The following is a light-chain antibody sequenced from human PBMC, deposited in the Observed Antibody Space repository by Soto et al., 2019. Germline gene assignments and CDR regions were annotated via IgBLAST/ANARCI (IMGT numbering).Light chain of an antibody. CDR3: SSYTSSSTLV. J-gene: IGLJ2*01. Sequence: QSALTQPASVSGSPGQSITISCTGTSSDVGAYNYVSWYQQHPGKAPKLMIYDVSNRPSGVSNRFSGSKSGNTASLTISGLQAEDEADYYCSSYTSSSTLVFGGGTKLTFL. V-gene: IGLV2-14*01. CDR1: SSDVGAYNY. CDR2: DVS.